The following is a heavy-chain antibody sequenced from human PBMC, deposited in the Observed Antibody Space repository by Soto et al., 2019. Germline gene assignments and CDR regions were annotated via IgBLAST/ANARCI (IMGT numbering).Heavy chain of an antibody. V-gene: IGHV3-30-3*01. CDR2: ISYDGSHK. Sequence: QVQLVESGGGVVQPGRSLRLSCAASGFTFSNYAMHWVRQAPGKGLEWVAAISYDGSHKYYAEFVKGRFTSSRDNCKYTQYLQMNSLKTADTAVFYCARDRNLNYGDFAYCGQETLVTVSS. CDR1: GFTFSNYA. D-gene: IGHD4-17*01. CDR3: ARDRNLNYGDFAY. J-gene: IGHJ4*02.